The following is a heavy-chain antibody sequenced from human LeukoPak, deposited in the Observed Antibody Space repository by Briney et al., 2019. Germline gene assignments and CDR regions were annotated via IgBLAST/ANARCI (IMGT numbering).Heavy chain of an antibody. D-gene: IGHD1-26*01. CDR2: IYTSGST. CDR1: GGSISRYY. V-gene: IGHV4-4*07. Sequence: PSETLSLTCTVSGGSISRYYWRWIRQPPGKGLEWIGRIYTSGSTNYNHSLKNRVTMSVDTSKNQFSLKLSSVTAADTAVYYCARGKWDLLYWGQGTLVTVSS. J-gene: IGHJ4*02. CDR3: ARGKWDLLY.